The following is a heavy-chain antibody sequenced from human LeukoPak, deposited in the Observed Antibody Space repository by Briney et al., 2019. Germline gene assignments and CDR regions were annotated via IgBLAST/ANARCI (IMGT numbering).Heavy chain of an antibody. J-gene: IGHJ4*02. CDR1: GGSISSGSYY. Sequence: SQTLSLTCTVSGGSISSGSYYWSWIRQPAGTGLEWIGRIYTSGSTNYNPSLKSRVTISVDTSKNQFSLKLSSVTAADTAVYYCASTRYYDSSGYYLGEDYWGQGTLVTVSS. CDR3: ASTRYYDSSGYYLGEDY. V-gene: IGHV4-61*02. D-gene: IGHD3-22*01. CDR2: IYTSGST.